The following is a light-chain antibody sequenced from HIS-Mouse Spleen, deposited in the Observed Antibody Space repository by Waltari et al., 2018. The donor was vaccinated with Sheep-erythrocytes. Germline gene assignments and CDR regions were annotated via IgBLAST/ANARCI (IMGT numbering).Light chain of an antibody. V-gene: IGKV4-1*01. CDR3: QQYYSTPPT. CDR1: QSVLYSSNNKNY. J-gene: IGKJ1*01. Sequence: DIVMTQSPDSLAVSLGERATINCKSSQSVLYSSNNKNYLAWYQQKPGQPPKLRIYWASTRESGVPDRFSGSGSGTEFTLTISSLQAEDVAVYYCQQYYSTPPTFGQGTKVEIK. CDR2: WAS.